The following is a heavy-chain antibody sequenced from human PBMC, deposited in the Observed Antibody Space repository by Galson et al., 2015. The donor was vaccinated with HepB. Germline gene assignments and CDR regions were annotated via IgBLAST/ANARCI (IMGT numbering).Heavy chain of an antibody. V-gene: IGHV1-46*01. D-gene: IGHD3-22*01. Sequence: SVKVSCKASGYTFTSYYMHWVRQAPGQGLEWMGIINPSGGSTSYAQKFQGRVTMTRDTSTSTVYMELSSLRSEDTAVYYCARATPITMPYDSSGYSLWPGGYFDYWGQGTLVTVSS. CDR1: GYTFTSYY. J-gene: IGHJ4*02. CDR2: INPSGGST. CDR3: ARATPITMPYDSSGYSLWPGGYFDY.